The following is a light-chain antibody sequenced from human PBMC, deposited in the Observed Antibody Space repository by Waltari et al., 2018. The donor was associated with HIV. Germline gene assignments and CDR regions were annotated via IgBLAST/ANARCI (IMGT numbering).Light chain of an antibody. CDR2: EVI. V-gene: IGLV2-8*01. J-gene: IGLJ2*01. CDR1: RSDAGGSDH. CDR3: SSDRDDNQLI. Sequence: QSALTQPPSASGSPGQSVTISCTGTRSDAGGSDHVPWYQQHPGQAPRLMIYEVIKRPSGVPDRFFGSSSDSINTSSLSGAELQAEDEDDYYSSSDRDDNQLIFGGGTKLTVL.